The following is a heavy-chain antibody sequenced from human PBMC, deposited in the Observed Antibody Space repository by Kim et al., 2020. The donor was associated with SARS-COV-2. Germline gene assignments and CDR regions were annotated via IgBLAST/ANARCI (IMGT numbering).Heavy chain of an antibody. V-gene: IGHV1-2*02. CDR3: VRQGRTTGSYSY. D-gene: IGHD1-26*01. J-gene: IGHJ4*02. Sequence: ASVKVSCKASGYTFSSHNMHWVRQAPGQGLEWMGWINPDTGGTNYPQKFQGRVTMTRDTSTSTVYMELGTLTSDDTALYYCVRQGRTTGSYSYWGQGTLVTVSS. CDR2: INPDTGGT. CDR1: GYTFSSHN.